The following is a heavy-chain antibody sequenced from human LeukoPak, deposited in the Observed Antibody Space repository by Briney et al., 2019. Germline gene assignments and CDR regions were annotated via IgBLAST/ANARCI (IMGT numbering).Heavy chain of an antibody. Sequence: GASVKDSCKASGYTFTGYFLHWVRQAPGQGLEWMGWINPNSGDTKSAQNFQGRVTMTRDTSISTAYMELSSLRSEDTAVYYCARARWELDAFDIWGQGTMVTVSS. CDR1: GYTFTGYF. D-gene: IGHD1-26*01. CDR2: INPNSGDT. V-gene: IGHV1-2*02. J-gene: IGHJ3*02. CDR3: ARARWELDAFDI.